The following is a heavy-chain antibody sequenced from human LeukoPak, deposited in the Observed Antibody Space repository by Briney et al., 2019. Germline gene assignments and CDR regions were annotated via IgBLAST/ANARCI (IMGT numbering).Heavy chain of an antibody. CDR3: ARDAVDTASDY. Sequence: SETLSLTCTVSGGSISSSCYYWGWIRQPPGKGLEWIGSIYYSGSTYYNPSLKSRVTISVDTSKNQFSLKLSSVTAADTAVYYCARDAVDTASDYWGQGTLVTVSS. CDR1: GGSISSSCYY. V-gene: IGHV4-39*07. CDR2: IYYSGST. J-gene: IGHJ4*02. D-gene: IGHD5-18*01.